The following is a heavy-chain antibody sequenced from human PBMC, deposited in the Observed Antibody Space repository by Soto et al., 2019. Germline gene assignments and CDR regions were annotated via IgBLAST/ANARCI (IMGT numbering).Heavy chain of an antibody. J-gene: IGHJ6*03. CDR2: IYYSGST. CDR1: GGSISSSSYY. CDR3: ARRGNGDGYNYYYYYYMDV. D-gene: IGHD4-17*01. V-gene: IGHV4-39*01. Sequence: QLQLQESGPGLVKPSETLSLTCTVSGGSISSSSYYWGWIRQPPGKGLEWIGSIYYSGSTYYNPSLKSRVAISVDTSKNQCSLKLRSVTAADTAVYYCARRGNGDGYNYYYYYYMDVWGKGTTVTVSS.